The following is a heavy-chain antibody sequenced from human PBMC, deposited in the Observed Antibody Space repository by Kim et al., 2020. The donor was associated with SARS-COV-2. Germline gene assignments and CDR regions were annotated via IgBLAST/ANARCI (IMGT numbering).Heavy chain of an antibody. CDR2: INPNSGGT. Sequence: ASVKVSCKASGYTFTGYYMHWVRQAPGQGLEWMGWINPNSGGTNYAQKFQGWVTMTRDTSISTAYMELSRLRSDDTAVYYCARDRVGSGSYFLGYYYGMDVWGQGTTVTVSS. D-gene: IGHD3-10*01. CDR3: ARDRVGSGSYFLGYYYGMDV. J-gene: IGHJ6*02. CDR1: GYTFTGYY. V-gene: IGHV1-2*04.